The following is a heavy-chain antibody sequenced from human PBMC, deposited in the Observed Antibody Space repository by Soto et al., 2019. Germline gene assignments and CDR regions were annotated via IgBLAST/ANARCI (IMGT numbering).Heavy chain of an antibody. D-gene: IGHD3-22*01. CDR1: GYSISSGYY. CDR2: IYHSGST. Sequence: SETLSLTCAVSGYSISSGYYWGWIRQPPGKGLEWIGSIYHSGSTYYNPSLKSRVTISVDTSKNQFSLKLSSVTAADTAVYYCARPVTMMVWFDPWGQGTLVT. CDR3: ARPVTMMVWFDP. V-gene: IGHV4-38-2*01. J-gene: IGHJ5*02.